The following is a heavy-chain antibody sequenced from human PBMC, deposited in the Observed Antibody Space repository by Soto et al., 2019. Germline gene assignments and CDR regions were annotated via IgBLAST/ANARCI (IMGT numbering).Heavy chain of an antibody. CDR2: IYYSGST. D-gene: IGHD5-18*01. V-gene: IGHV4-59*08. CDR1: GGSISSYY. Sequence: QVQLQESGPGLVKPSETLSLTCTVSGGSISSYYWSWIRQPPGKGLEWIGYIYYSGSTNYNPSLKSRVTISVAPSQTQFSLKLSSVTAADSAVYYCARRYGSCFDYWGQGTLVTVSS. J-gene: IGHJ4*02. CDR3: ARRYGSCFDY.